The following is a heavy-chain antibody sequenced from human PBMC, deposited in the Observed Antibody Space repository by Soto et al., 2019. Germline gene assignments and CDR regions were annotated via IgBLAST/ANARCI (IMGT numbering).Heavy chain of an antibody. V-gene: IGHV3-30*19. Sequence: PGGSLRLSCAASGFTFSSYGMHWVRQAPGKGLEWVAVIWYDGSNKYYADSVKGRFTISRDNSKNTLYLQMNSLRAEDTAVYYCARDLYLGYDFWSGHNYYYYGMDVWGQGTTVTVSS. CDR3: ARDLYLGYDFWSGHNYYYYGMDV. CDR2: IWYDGSNK. CDR1: GFTFSSYG. J-gene: IGHJ6*02. D-gene: IGHD3-3*01.